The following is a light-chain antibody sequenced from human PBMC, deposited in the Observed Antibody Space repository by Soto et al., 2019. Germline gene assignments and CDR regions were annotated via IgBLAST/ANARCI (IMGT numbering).Light chain of an antibody. J-gene: IGKJ4*01. CDR3: QQTYNTPLT. V-gene: IGKV1-39*01. Sequence: DIQMTHSPSSLSASVGDRVTITCRASQSIGKYLSWFQQTPGNAPKLLIYAASGLQSGVPSRFSGSGSGTDFTLTINSLQREDFATYYCQQTYNTPLTFGGGTKVDIK. CDR2: AAS. CDR1: QSIGKY.